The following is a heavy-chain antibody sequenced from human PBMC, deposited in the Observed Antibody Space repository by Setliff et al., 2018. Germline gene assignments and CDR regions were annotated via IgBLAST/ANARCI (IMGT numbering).Heavy chain of an antibody. CDR3: ARVTGFLYMDV. CDR1: GDSLTSGPYY. V-gene: IGHV4-61*09. Sequence: SETLSLTCTVSGDSLTSGPYYWTWVRQPAGKGLEWIGHIYTSGTTNYSPSLKSRVALSIDTSKNQFSLRLSSVTAADTAVYFCARVTGFLYMDVWGKGTTVTVSS. CDR2: IYTSGTT. J-gene: IGHJ6*03. D-gene: IGHD3-3*01.